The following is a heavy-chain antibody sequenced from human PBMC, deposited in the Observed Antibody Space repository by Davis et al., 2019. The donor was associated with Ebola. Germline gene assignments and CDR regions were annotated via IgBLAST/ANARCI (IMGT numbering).Heavy chain of an antibody. CDR1: GGSVGSDY. V-gene: IGHV4-59*02. CDR3: VRGSDAYKTGY. D-gene: IGHD5-24*01. J-gene: IGHJ4*02. Sequence: MPSETLSLTCSVSGGSVGSDYWSWNRQSPGKGLEWIAFISNGGRTIYNPSLRGRVTISIDTSKNQFSLEVRSVTAADTAFYYGVRGSDAYKTGYWGQGTLVTVSS. CDR2: ISNGGRT.